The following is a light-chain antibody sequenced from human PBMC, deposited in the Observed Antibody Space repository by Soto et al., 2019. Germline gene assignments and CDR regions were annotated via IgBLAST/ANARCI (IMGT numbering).Light chain of an antibody. CDR3: SSYTTSSSYV. V-gene: IGLV2-14*01. Sequence: QSVLPQPASVSGSPGQSITISCTGTSSDVGGYIYVSWYQQHPGKAPKLMIYDVTSRPSGVSYRFSGSKSGNTASLTISGLQAEDEADYYCSSYTTSSSYVVGTGTKVTVL. CDR2: DVT. CDR1: SSDVGGYIY. J-gene: IGLJ1*01.